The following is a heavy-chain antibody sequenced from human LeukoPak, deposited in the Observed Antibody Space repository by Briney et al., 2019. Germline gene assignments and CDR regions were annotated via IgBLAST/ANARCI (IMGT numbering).Heavy chain of an antibody. CDR1: GYTFTGYY. D-gene: IGHD1-26*01. Sequence: ASVKVSCKASGYTFTGYYMHWVRQAPGQGLEWMGWITPNSGGTNYAQKFQGRVTMTRDTSISTAYMELSSLRSEDTAVYYCARDLKPVGATPDAFDIWGQGTMVTVSS. CDR2: ITPNSGGT. J-gene: IGHJ3*02. V-gene: IGHV1-2*02. CDR3: ARDLKPVGATPDAFDI.